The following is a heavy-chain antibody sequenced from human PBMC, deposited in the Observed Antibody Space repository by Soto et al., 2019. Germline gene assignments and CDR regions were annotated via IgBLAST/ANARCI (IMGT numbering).Heavy chain of an antibody. J-gene: IGHJ4*02. CDR2: ISWNSGSI. V-gene: IGHV3-9*01. Sequence: EVQLVESGGGLVQPGRSLRLSCAASGFTFDDYAMHWVRQAPGKGLEWVSGISWNSGSIGYADSVKGRFTSSRDNAKNSLYLQMNSLRAEDTALYYCAKDYAALPQYYFDYWGQGTLVTVSS. CDR3: AKDYAALPQYYFDY. CDR1: GFTFDDYA.